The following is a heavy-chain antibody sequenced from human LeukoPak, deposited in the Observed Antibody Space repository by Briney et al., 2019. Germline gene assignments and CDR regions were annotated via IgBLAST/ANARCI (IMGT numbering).Heavy chain of an antibody. CDR1: GYSISSGYY. CDR2: IYHSGST. V-gene: IGHV4-38-2*01. D-gene: IGHD1-26*01. J-gene: IGHJ4*02. Sequence: PSETLSLTCVVSGYSISSGYYWGWIRQPPGKGLEWIGSIYHSGSTYYNPSLKSRVTISVDTSKNQFSLKLSSVTAADTAVYYCARNANRGSTFDYWGQRTLVTVSS. CDR3: ARNANRGSTFDY.